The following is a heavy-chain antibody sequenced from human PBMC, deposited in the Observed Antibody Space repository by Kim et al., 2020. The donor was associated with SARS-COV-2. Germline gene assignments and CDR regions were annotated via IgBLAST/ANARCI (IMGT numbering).Heavy chain of an antibody. Sequence: ASVKVSCKVSGYTLTELSMHWVRQAPGKGLEWMGGFDPEDGETIYAQKFQGRVTMTEDTSTDTAYMELSSLRSEDTAVYYCATNPLEHARGVVVAAQLYYFDYWGQGTLVTVSS. CDR2: FDPEDGET. V-gene: IGHV1-24*01. J-gene: IGHJ4*02. D-gene: IGHD2-15*01. CDR1: GYTLTELS. CDR3: ATNPLEHARGVVVAAQLYYFDY.